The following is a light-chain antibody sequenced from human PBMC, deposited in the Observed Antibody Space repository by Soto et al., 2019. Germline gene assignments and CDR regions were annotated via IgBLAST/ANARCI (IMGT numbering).Light chain of an antibody. CDR2: SAS. CDR3: QQYSASPRT. J-gene: IGKJ1*01. V-gene: IGKV3-20*01. CDR1: QSVSSY. Sequence: EIVLTQSPGTLSLSPGERATLSCRASQSVSSYLAWYQQKPGQAPRLLIHSASSRATGIPDRFSASGTGTDFTLTISRLEPEDFAVYYCQQYSASPRTFGQGTKVDIK.